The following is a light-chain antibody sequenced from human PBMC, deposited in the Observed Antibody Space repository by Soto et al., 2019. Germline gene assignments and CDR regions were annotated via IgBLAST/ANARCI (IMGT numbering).Light chain of an antibody. V-gene: IGKV3-11*01. CDR1: QSVSSY. Sequence: EIVLTQSPATLSLSPGERATLSCRASQSVSSYLAWYQQKPGQAPRLLIYDASNRATGIPARFSGSGSGTDFTLTISSLEPEDFAVYYCQQRSNWPQYTLYTFGQGTKLEIK. CDR3: QQRSNWPQYTLYT. J-gene: IGKJ2*01. CDR2: DAS.